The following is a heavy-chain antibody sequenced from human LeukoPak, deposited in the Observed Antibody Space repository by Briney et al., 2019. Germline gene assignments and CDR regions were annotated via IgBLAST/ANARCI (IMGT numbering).Heavy chain of an antibody. CDR1: SFTFSHYL. V-gene: IGHV3-21*04. D-gene: IGHD3-16*01. Sequence: PGGSLRLSCEASSFTFSHYLMNWVRQAPGKGLEWHASNSDIGNFIYYADSVKGRFIISRDNAKISLYLQMNSLRAEDTAVYYCARDVGGVAHNYFDSWGQGTLVSVSS. CDR3: ARDVGGVAHNYFDS. CDR2: NSDIGNFI. J-gene: IGHJ5*01.